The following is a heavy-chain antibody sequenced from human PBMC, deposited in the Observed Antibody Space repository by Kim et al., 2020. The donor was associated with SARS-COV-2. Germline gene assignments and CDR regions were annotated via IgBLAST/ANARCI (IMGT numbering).Heavy chain of an antibody. Sequence: YPTPVRSRFTISRDHSKNTLYLHMTSLSAEDTAQYYCAKSGQLDNWGQGTLVTVSS. CDR3: AKSGQLDN. D-gene: IGHD5-12*01. V-gene: IGHV3-23*01. J-gene: IGHJ4*02.